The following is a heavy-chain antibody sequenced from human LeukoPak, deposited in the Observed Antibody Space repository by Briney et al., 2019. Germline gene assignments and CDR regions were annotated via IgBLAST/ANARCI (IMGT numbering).Heavy chain of an antibody. J-gene: IGHJ4*02. V-gene: IGHV1-8*01. D-gene: IGHD6-13*01. CDR3: ARIAAPGNRRLNF. CDR1: GYTFTTYD. Sequence: ASVNVSCEASGYTFTTYDINWVRQAAGQGLEWIGCMNPNSGNTGNAQKFQGRVNMTRTTSISTAYMELTSLTSEHTAVYFCARIAAPGNRRLNFWGQGTLVTVSS. CDR2: MNPNSGNT.